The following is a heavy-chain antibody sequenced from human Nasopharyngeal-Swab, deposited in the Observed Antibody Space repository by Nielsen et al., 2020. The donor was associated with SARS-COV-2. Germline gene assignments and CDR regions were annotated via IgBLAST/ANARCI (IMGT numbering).Heavy chain of an antibody. CDR2: INHSGST. CDR3: ARGLSGIVPAPILGLGPYYYYYYMDV. V-gene: IGHV4-34*01. Sequence: SETLSLTCAVYGGSFCGSYWGWIRQPPGKGPEWIAEINHSGSTNYNPSLKSRVTLSVDTSMNQVSLEVSSVTAADTAVYYCARGLSGIVPAPILGLGPYYYYYYMDVWGKGTTVTVSS. D-gene: IGHD2-2*01. CDR1: GGSFCGSY. J-gene: IGHJ6*03.